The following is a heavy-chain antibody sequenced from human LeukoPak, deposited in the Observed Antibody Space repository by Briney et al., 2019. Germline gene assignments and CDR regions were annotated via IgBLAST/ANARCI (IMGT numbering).Heavy chain of an antibody. CDR2: IYYSGST. Sequence: SETLSLTCTVSGGSISSSSYYWGWIRQPPGKGLEWIGSIYYSGSTYYNPSLKSRVTISVDTSKNQFSLKLSSVTAADTAVYYCARAAMALKGTLDYWGQGTLVTVSS. D-gene: IGHD5-18*01. J-gene: IGHJ4*02. CDR3: ARAAMALKGTLDY. CDR1: GGSISSSSYY. V-gene: IGHV4-39*07.